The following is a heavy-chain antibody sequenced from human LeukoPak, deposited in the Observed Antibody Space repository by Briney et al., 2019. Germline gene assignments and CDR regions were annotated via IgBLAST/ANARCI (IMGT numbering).Heavy chain of an antibody. CDR2: IIPIFGTA. Sequence: ASVKVSCKASGGTFSSYAISWVRQAPGQGLKWMGGIIPIFGTANYAQKFQGRVTITTDESTSTAYMELSRLRSDDTAVYYCARGPLWFGELLSYFDYWGQGTLVTVSS. J-gene: IGHJ4*02. D-gene: IGHD3-10*01. CDR3: ARGPLWFGELLSYFDY. CDR1: GGTFSSYA. V-gene: IGHV1-69*05.